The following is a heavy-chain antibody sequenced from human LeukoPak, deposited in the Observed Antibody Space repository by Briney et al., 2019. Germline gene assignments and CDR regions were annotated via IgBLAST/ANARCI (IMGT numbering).Heavy chain of an antibody. Sequence: PGGSLRLSCAASGFTFSYYWMSWVRQAPGKGLEWVANIKQDGNEKYYVDSVEGRFTISRDNAKNSLYLQMDSLRAEDTAVYYCVGPYYYTYWGQGTLVTVSS. CDR1: GFTFSYYW. J-gene: IGHJ4*02. CDR2: IKQDGNEK. V-gene: IGHV3-7*01. CDR3: VGPYYYTY. D-gene: IGHD3-3*01.